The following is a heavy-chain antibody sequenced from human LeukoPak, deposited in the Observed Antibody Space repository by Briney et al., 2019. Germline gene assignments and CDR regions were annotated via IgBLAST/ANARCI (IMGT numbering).Heavy chain of an antibody. CDR3: ASPGEGALAPYYLDY. CDR2: ISSSGSTI. CDR1: GFTFSDYY. Sequence: GGSLRLSCAASGFTFSDYYMSWIRQAPGKGLEWVSYISSSGSTIYYADSVKGRFTISRDNAKNSLYLQMNSLRAEDTAVYYCASPGEGALAPYYLDYWGQGTLVTVSS. D-gene: IGHD7-27*01. V-gene: IGHV3-11*01. J-gene: IGHJ4*02.